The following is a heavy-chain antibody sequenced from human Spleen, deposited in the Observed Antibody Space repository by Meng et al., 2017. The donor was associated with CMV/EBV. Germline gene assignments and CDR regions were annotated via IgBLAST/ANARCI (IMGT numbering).Heavy chain of an antibody. Sequence: GESLKISCAASGFTFSTYEMNWVRQAPGKGLEWVSYISSSGSTIYYADSVKGRFTISRDNAKNSLYLQMNSLRAEDTAVYYCARENVYYDSLTGLYHYYGMDAWGQGTTVTVSS. CDR3: ARENVYYDSLTGLYHYYGMDA. V-gene: IGHV3-48*03. J-gene: IGHJ6*02. CDR1: GFTFSTYE. D-gene: IGHD3-9*01. CDR2: ISSSGSTI.